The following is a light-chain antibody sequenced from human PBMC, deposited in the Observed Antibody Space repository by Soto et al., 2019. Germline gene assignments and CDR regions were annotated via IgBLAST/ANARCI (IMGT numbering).Light chain of an antibody. CDR1: NIGSKS. CDR3: QVLDSSSDHPGAV. V-gene: IGLV3-21*04. Sequence: SYELTQPPSVSVAPGKTARITCGGTNIGSKSVHWYQQKPGQAPVLVIYYDSDRPSGIPERFSGSNSGNTATLTIIRVEAGDEADYYCQVLDSSSDHPGAVFGGGSQLTVL. CDR2: YDS. J-gene: IGLJ7*01.